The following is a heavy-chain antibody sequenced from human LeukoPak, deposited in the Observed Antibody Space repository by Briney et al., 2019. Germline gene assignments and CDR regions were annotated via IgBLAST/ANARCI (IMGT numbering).Heavy chain of an antibody. J-gene: IGHJ4*02. CDR1: GFTFRSTA. CDR2: ILRSGGST. CDR3: AKDILRVGELDY. D-gene: IGHD3-16*01. V-gene: IGHV3-23*01. Sequence: LRLTCLHTGFTFRSTAIRPLPTPTGNRLHSVSAILRSGGSTYYADSVKGRFTISRDNSKNTLYLQMNSLRAEDTAVYYCAKDILRVGELDYWGQGTLVTVSS.